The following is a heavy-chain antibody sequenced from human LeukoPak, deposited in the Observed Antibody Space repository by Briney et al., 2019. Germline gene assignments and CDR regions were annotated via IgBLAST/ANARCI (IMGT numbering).Heavy chain of an antibody. V-gene: IGHV3-21*01. J-gene: IGHJ4*02. CDR2: ISSSSSYI. CDR3: ARDGYNYRTVPYYFDY. D-gene: IGHD5-24*01. Sequence: PGGSLRLSSAASGFTFSSYSMNWVRQAPGKGLEWVSSISSSSSYIYYADSVKGRFTISRDNAKNSLYLQMNSLRAEDTAVYYCARDGYNYRTVPYYFDYWGQGTLVTVSS. CDR1: GFTFSSYS.